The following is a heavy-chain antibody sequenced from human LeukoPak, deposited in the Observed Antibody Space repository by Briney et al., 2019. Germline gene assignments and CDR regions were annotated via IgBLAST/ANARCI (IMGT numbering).Heavy chain of an antibody. CDR2: IYYSGST. J-gene: IGHJ3*02. Sequence: PSETLSLTCTVSGGSISSYYWSWIRQPPGKGLEWIGYIYYSGSTNYNPSLKSRVTISVDTSKNQFSLKLSSVTAADTAVYYCASASNLQSSVDAFDIWGQGTMVTVSS. CDR3: ASASNLQSSVDAFDI. CDR1: GGSISSYY. V-gene: IGHV4-59*01. D-gene: IGHD4-11*01.